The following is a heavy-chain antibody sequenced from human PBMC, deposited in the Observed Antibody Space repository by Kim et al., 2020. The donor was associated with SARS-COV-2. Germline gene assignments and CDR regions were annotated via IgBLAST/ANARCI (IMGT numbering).Heavy chain of an antibody. CDR3: ARQSPSIAARPGVFDI. J-gene: IGHJ3*02. D-gene: IGHD6-6*01. CDR1: GGSISSSSYY. CDR2: IYYSGST. Sequence: SETLSLTCTVSGGSISSSSYYWGWIRQPPGKGLEWIGSIYYSGSTYYNPSLKSRVTISVDTSKNQFSLKLSSVTAADTAVYYCARQSPSIAARPGVFDIWGQRTMVTVSS. V-gene: IGHV4-39*01.